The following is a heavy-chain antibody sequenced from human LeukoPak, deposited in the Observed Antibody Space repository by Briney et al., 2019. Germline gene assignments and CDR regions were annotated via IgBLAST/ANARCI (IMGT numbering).Heavy chain of an antibody. D-gene: IGHD6-19*01. CDR3: ARDRRSQQWLGY. Sequence: PEASVKVSCKASGYTFTGFYMHWVRQAPGQGLEWMGWINPNSGGTNYAQKFQGRVTMTRDTSISTAYMELSRLRSDDTAVYYCARDRRSQQWLGYWGQGTLVTVSS. CDR2: INPNSGGT. V-gene: IGHV1-2*02. J-gene: IGHJ4*02. CDR1: GYTFTGFY.